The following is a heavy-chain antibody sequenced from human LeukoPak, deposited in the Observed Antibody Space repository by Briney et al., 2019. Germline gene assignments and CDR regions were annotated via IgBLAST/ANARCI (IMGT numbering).Heavy chain of an antibody. CDR1: GGSLSSYY. Sequence: PSETLSLTCTVSGGSLSSYYWSWIRQPPGKGLEWIGDIYYSGSTNYNPSLKSRVPISVDTSKNQFSLKLSSVTAADTAVYYCASTTVITRIDYWGQGTLVTVSS. D-gene: IGHD4-17*01. V-gene: IGHV4-59*01. CDR2: IYYSGST. J-gene: IGHJ4*02. CDR3: ASTTVITRIDY.